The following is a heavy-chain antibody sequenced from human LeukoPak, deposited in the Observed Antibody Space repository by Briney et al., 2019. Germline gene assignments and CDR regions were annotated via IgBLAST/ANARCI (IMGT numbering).Heavy chain of an antibody. V-gene: IGHV1-69*13. CDR2: IIPLFGTA. CDR1: GGTFSNYA. CDR3: AREWAGYGSGSYYYY. J-gene: IGHJ4*02. D-gene: IGHD3-10*01. Sequence: ASVKVSCKASGGTFSNYAISWVRQAPGQGLEWVGGIIPLFGTANYAQKFLGRVIITADESTSTTYMYLSSLKSEDTAVYYCAREWAGYGSGSYYYYWGQGTLVTVSS.